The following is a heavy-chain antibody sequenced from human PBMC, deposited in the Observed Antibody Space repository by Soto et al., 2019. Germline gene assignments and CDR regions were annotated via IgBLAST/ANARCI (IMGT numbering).Heavy chain of an antibody. V-gene: IGHV3-49*04. D-gene: IGHD3-22*01. CDR2: IRSKAYGGTT. J-gene: IGHJ4*02. CDR3: TREAYYDSSGYYSY. Sequence: GGSLRLSCTASGFTFGDYAMSWVRQAPGKGLEWVGFIRSKAYGGTTEYAASVKGRFTISRDDSKSIAYLQMNSLKTEDTAVYYCTREAYYDSSGYYSYWGQGTLVTVSS. CDR1: GFTFGDYA.